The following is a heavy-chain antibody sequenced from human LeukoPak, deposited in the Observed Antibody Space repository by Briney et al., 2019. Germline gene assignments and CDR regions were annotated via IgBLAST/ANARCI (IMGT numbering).Heavy chain of an antibody. CDR2: INAGNGNT. D-gene: IGHD3-9*01. CDR1: GYTFTSYA. CDR3: ARRRLRYFDWLPDY. V-gene: IGHV1-3*01. Sequence: GASVTVSCKASGYTFTSYAMHWVRQPPGQRLEWMGWINAGNGNTKYSQKFQGRVTITRDTSASTAYMELSSLRSEDTAVYYWARRRLRYFDWLPDYWGQGTLVTVSS. J-gene: IGHJ4*02.